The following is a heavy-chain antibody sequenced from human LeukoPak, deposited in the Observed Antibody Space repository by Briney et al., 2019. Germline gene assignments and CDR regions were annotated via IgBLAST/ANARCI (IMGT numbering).Heavy chain of an antibody. CDR1: GGSFSGYY. CDR2: INHSGST. J-gene: IGHJ4*02. CDR3: ARGLGTAMTFDY. D-gene: IGHD5-18*01. V-gene: IGHV4-34*01. Sequence: PSETLSLTCAVYGGSFSGYYWSWIRQPPGKGLEWIGEINHSGSTNYNPSLKSRVTISVDTSKNQFSLKLSSVTAADTAVYYCARGLGTAMTFDYWGQGTLVTVSS.